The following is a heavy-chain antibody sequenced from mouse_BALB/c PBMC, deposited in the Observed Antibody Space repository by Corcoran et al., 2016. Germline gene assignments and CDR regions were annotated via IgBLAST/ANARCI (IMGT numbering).Heavy chain of an antibody. Sequence: QIQLVQSGPELKKPGETVKISCKASGYTFTNYGMNWVKQAPGKGLKWMGWINTYTGEPTYADDFKGRFAFSLETSASTAYLQINNLKNEDKATYFCARGSSGYDYWGQGTTLTVSS. J-gene: IGHJ2*01. CDR2: INTYTGEP. CDR1: GYTFTNYG. V-gene: IGHV9-1*02. CDR3: ARGSSGYDY. D-gene: IGHD3-1*01.